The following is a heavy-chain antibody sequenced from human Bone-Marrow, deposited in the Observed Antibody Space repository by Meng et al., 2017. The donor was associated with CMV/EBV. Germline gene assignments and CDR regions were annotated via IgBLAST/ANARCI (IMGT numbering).Heavy chain of an antibody. Sequence: RLCCAASGFNLGDCVMHWVREAPGKGREWVAVISYDGSNKYYADSVKGRFTISRDSSKNTLYLQMDSLRPEDTAVYYCARVTGYFDYWGQGTLVTVSS. CDR1: GFNLGDCV. J-gene: IGHJ4*02. V-gene: IGHV3-30*19. D-gene: IGHD1-1*01. CDR2: ISYDGSNK. CDR3: ARVTGYFDY.